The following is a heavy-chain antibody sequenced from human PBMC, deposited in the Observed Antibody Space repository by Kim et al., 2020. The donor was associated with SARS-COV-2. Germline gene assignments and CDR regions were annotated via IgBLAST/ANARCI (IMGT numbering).Heavy chain of an antibody. D-gene: IGHD2-15*01. CDR3: ARVGVVVAATPTFWFDP. J-gene: IGHJ5*02. Sequence: LKSRVTISVDTSKNQFSLKLSSVTAADTAVYYCARVGVVVAATPTFWFDPWGQGTLVTVSS. V-gene: IGHV4-31*02.